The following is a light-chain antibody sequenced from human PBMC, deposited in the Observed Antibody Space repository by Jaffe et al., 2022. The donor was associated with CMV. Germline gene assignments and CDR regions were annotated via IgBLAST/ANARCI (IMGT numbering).Light chain of an antibody. J-gene: IGLJ2*01. CDR3: CSYAGGPAVL. V-gene: IGLV2-23*02. CDR2: EVT. CDR1: SSDVGSYHL. Sequence: QSALTQPASVSGSPGQSITISCTGTSSDVGSYHLVSWYQHHPGKAPKLLIYEVTRRPSGVSDRFSGSKSDNTASLTISGLQAEDEAVYYCCSYAGGPAVLFGGGTKLTVL.